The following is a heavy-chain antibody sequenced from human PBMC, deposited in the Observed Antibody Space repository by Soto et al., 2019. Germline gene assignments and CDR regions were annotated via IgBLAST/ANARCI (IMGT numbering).Heavy chain of an antibody. V-gene: IGHV3-23*01. CDR2: ISGSGGST. J-gene: IGHJ4*02. CDR3: VKDRYCSSTSCYAGFAY. CDR1: GFPFSSYA. Sequence: GGSLRLSCAASGFPFSSYAMSWVRQTPGKGLEWVSSISGSGGSTNHVDSVKGRFTISGDGSKNTLYLQMNSLRVEDTAIYYCVKDRYCSSTSCYAGFAYWGQGTLVTVSS. D-gene: IGHD2-2*01.